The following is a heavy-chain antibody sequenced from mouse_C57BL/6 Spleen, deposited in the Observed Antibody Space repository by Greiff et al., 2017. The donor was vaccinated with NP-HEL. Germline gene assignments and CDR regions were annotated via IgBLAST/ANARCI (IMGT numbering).Heavy chain of an antibody. CDR3: ARPYSYGSSYPFAY. J-gene: IGHJ3*01. CDR1: GYTFTSYD. Sequence: QVQLKESGPELVKPGASVKLSCKASGYTFTSYDINWVKQRPGQGLEWIGWIYPRDGSTKYNEKFKGKATLTVDTSSSTAYMELHSLTSEDSAVYFCARPYSYGSSYPFAYWGQGTLVTVSA. V-gene: IGHV1-85*01. D-gene: IGHD1-1*01. CDR2: IYPRDGST.